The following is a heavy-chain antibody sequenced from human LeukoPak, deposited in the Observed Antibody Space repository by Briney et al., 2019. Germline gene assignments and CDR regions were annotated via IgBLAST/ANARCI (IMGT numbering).Heavy chain of an antibody. J-gene: IGHJ5*02. CDR2: MNPNSGNT. D-gene: IGHD3-9*01. Sequence: ASVKVSCKASGYTFTSYDINWVRQATGQGLEWMGWMNPNSGNTGYAQKFQGRVTITADESTSTAYMELSSLRSEDAAVYYCATARRVTIFSWFDPWGQGTLVTVSS. V-gene: IGHV1-8*01. CDR1: GYTFTSYD. CDR3: ATARRVTIFSWFDP.